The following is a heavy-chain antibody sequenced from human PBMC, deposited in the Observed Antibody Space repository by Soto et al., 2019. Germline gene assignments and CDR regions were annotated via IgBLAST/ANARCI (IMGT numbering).Heavy chain of an antibody. J-gene: IGHJ4*02. V-gene: IGHV1-2*04. CDR2: INPNSGGT. Sequence: ASVKVSCKASGYTFTGYYMHWVRQAPGQGLEWMGWINPNSGGTNYAQKFQGWVTMTRDTSISTAYMELSRLGSDDTAVYYCARSPLRFLEWLLPDYWGQGTLVTVSS. D-gene: IGHD3-3*01. CDR1: GYTFTGYY. CDR3: ARSPLRFLEWLLPDY.